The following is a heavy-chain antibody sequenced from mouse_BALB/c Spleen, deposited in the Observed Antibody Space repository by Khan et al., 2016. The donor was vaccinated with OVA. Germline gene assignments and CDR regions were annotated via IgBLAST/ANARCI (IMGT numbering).Heavy chain of an antibody. J-gene: IGHJ2*01. Sequence: EVKLEGSGGGLVQPGGSMKLSCVASGFTFSNYWMNWVRQSPEKGLEWVAEIRLKSDDYVTHYAESVKGRFTISRDESKSSVHLKMSNLRAADTAIYYCGIVLWGQGTTLTVSS. CDR3: GIVL. V-gene: IGHV6-3*01. CDR2: IRLKSDDYVT. D-gene: IGHD2-12*01. CDR1: GFTFSNYW.